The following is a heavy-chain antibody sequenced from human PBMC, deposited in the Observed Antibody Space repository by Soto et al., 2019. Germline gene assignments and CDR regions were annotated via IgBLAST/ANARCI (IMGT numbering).Heavy chain of an antibody. CDR1: GGSFSGYY. J-gene: IGHJ5*02. CDR3: ARAPPRGYCSSTSCPKGRWFDP. D-gene: IGHD2-2*01. CDR2: INHSGST. V-gene: IGHV4-34*01. Sequence: SETLSLTCAVYGGSFSGYYWSWLRQPPGKGLEWIGEINHSGSTNYNPSLKSRVTISVDTSKNQFSLKLSSVTAADTAVYYCARAPPRGYCSSTSCPKGRWFDPWGQGTLVTVSS.